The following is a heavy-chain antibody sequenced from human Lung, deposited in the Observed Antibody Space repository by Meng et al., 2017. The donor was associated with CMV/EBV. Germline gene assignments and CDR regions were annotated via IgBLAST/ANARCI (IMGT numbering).Heavy chain of an antibody. CDR2: IYYSGST. D-gene: IGHD3-10*01. CDR3: ARDAMVRGVVHLGGGMDV. Sequence: SXTXSLXCTVTGGSITSHYWNWIRQPPGKGLEWIGYIYYSGSTNYNPSLKSRVTTSVDTSKNQFSLKLSSVTAADTAVYYCARDAMVRGVVHLGGGMDVLGQGXTVTVSS. J-gene: IGHJ6*02. V-gene: IGHV4-59*11. CDR1: GGSITSHY.